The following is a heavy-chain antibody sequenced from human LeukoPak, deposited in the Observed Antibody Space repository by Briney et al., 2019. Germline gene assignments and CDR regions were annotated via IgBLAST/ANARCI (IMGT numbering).Heavy chain of an antibody. CDR1: GFTFSNYE. CDR2: ISSSGTTT. J-gene: IGHJ4*02. V-gene: IGHV3-48*03. D-gene: IGHD1-26*01. CDR3: ARDEVGATTEFDY. Sequence: GGSLRLSCAASGFTFSNYEMNWVRQAPGKGLEWVSYISSSGTTTYYADSVKGRFTISRDNAKNSLYLQMNSLGAEDTAVYYCARDEVGATTEFDYWGQGTLVTVSS.